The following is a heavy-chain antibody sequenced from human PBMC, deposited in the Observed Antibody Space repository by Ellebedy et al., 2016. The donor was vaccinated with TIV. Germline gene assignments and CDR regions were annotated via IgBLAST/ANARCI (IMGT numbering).Heavy chain of an antibody. CDR3: AREAGNYAHFDY. CDR2: IFPISDTA. D-gene: IGHD1-7*01. CDR1: GGTFSSYT. Sequence: SVKVSXXASGGTFSSYTISWVRQAPGQGLEWMGGIFPISDTANYEQKFQGRVTITADESTSTAYMELSSLRSEDTAVYYCAREAGNYAHFDYWGQGTLVIVSS. V-gene: IGHV1-69*13. J-gene: IGHJ4*02.